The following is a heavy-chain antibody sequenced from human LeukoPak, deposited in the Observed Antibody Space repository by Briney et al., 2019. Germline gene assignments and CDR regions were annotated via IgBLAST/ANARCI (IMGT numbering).Heavy chain of an antibody. J-gene: IGHJ6*02. V-gene: IGHV1-2*02. Sequence: GASVKVSCKASGYTFTGYYIQWVRQAPGQGLEWMGWIDPNCGGTNYAQKFQGRVTMTRDTSISTASMELSRLRSDDTAVYFCARDHCVSSGCYEDYYYGMDVWGRGTTVTVSS. CDR3: ARDHCVSSGCYEDYYYGMDV. D-gene: IGHD2-2*01. CDR2: IDPNCGGT. CDR1: GYTFTGYY.